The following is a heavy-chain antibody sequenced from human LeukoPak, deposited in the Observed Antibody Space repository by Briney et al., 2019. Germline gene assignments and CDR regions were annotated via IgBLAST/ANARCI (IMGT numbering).Heavy chain of an antibody. CDR2: ISAYNGNT. CDR3: ARDQITMVRGAVFDY. CDR1: GYTFTSYG. Sequence: GASVKVSCKATGYTFTSYGINWVRQAPGQGLEWMGWISAYNGNTNYAQKLQGRVTMTTDTSTSTAYMELRSLRSDDTAVYYCARDQITMVRGAVFDYWGQGTLVTVSS. J-gene: IGHJ4*02. D-gene: IGHD3-10*01. V-gene: IGHV1-18*01.